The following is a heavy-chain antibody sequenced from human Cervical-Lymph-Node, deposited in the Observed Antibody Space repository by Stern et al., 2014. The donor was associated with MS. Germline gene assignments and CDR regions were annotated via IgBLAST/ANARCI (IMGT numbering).Heavy chain of an antibody. CDR2: ITSTSTYT. CDR3: GGNY. J-gene: IGHJ4*02. Sequence: VQLVESGGGLVQPGGSLRLSCAASGFTFSNYSMSWVRQAPGKGLEWVSSITSTSTYTYYADSVRGRFTISRDNAKKSLYLQMNSLRAEDTAVYYCGGNYWGQGTLVTVSS. CDR1: GFTFSNYS. V-gene: IGHV3-21*01.